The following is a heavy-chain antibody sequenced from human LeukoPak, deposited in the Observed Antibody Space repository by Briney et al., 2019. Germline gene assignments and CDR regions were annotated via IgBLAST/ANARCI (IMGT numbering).Heavy chain of an antibody. CDR2: INHSGST. J-gene: IGHJ6*02. D-gene: IGHD1-20*01. CDR1: GGSFSGYY. V-gene: IGHV4-34*01. Sequence: SGTLSLTCAVYGGSFSGYYWSWIRQPPGKGLEWIGEINHSGSTNYNPSLKSRVTISVDTSKNQFSLKLSSVTAADTAVYYCARDTYNWAYYYGMDVWGQGTTVTVSS. CDR3: ARDTYNWAYYYGMDV.